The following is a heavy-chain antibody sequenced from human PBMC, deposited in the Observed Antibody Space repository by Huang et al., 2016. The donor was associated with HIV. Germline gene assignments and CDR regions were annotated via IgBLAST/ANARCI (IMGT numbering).Heavy chain of an antibody. CDR1: GYTFNGYW. CDR2: IYPCDSDT. V-gene: IGHV5-51*01. CDR3: ARQGVGDFVVEPTGLGAFDI. Sequence: EVQLVQSGAVVKKPGESLKISCKGSGYTFNGYWIGWVRQMPGKGLEWMAIIYPCDSDTTDSPSFQGQVTISADKSISTAYLQWSGLKASDIAMYYCARQGVGDFVVEPTGLGAFDIWGQGTMVTVSS. J-gene: IGHJ3*02. D-gene: IGHD2-2*01.